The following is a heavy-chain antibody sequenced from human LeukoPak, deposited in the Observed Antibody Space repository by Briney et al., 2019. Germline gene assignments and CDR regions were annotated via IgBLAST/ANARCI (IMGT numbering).Heavy chain of an antibody. CDR2: IIPILGIA. CDR3: ATLQGPMGFDY. CDR1: GGTFSSYT. J-gene: IGHJ4*02. V-gene: IGHV1-69*02. Sequence: GASVKVSCKASGGTFSSYTISWVRQAPGQGLEWMGRIIPILGIANYAQKFQGRVTITADKSTSTAYMELSSLRSEDTAVYYCATLQGPMGFDYWGQGTLVTVSS. D-gene: IGHD5-24*01.